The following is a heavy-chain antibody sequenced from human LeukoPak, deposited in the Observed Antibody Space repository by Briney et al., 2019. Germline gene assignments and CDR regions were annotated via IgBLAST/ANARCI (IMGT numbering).Heavy chain of an antibody. D-gene: IGHD6-13*01. J-gene: IGHJ5*02. CDR2: MYSYGRT. CDR1: VFTVSSNY. V-gene: IGHV3-53*01. Sequence: GGPLRLSCAASVFTVSSNYMSWVREAPGEGLGWVSVMYSYGRTSCVDSVKCRFTISRGNYKNTLYLQMNSLRVEDTAVYYCARGPSSSWWDNWFDPWGQGTLVTVSS. CDR3: ARGPSSSWWDNWFDP.